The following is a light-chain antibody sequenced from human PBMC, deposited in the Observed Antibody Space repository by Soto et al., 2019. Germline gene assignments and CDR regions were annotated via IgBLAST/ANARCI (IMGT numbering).Light chain of an antibody. V-gene: IGKV2-28*01. Sequence: DLVMTQSPLSLPVTPGEPASISCRSSQSLLHSNGYNYLDWYLQKPGQSPQLLIYLGSTRASGVPDRFSGSGSGTDFTLKISRVEAEDVGVYYCMQTLQTPVFTFGPGTKLDIK. CDR3: MQTLQTPVFT. CDR2: LGS. J-gene: IGKJ3*01. CDR1: QSLLHSNGYNY.